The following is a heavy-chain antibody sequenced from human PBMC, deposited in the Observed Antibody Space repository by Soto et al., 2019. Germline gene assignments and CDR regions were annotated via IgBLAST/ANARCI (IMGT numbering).Heavy chain of an antibody. CDR1: GGSISNSNL. J-gene: IGHJ4*02. Sequence: SQTLSLTCGFAGGSISNSNLWSCISPPPGKGLEWIGEVYRTGSTNYNPSLESRLTISVDKSKNQFSLKLTSVTAADTAVYYCESARATIAAAAILDCCGQGTLVTVSS. V-gene: IGHV4-4*02. CDR2: VYRTGST. CDR3: ESARATIAAAAILDC. D-gene: IGHD6-13*01.